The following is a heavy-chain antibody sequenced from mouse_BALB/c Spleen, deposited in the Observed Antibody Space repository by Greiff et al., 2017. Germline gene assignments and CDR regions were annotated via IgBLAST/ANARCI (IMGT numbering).Heavy chain of an antibody. Sequence: QVQLQQSGAELVRPGTSVKVSCKASGYAFTNYLIEWVKQRPGQGLEWIGVINPGSGGTNYNEKFKGKATLTADKSSSTAYMQLSSLTSDDSAVYFCATTFITTVVATGDWYFDVWGAGTTVTVSS. CDR1: GYAFTNYL. CDR2: INPGSGGT. V-gene: IGHV1-54*01. D-gene: IGHD1-1*01. J-gene: IGHJ1*01. CDR3: ATTFITTVVATGDWYFDV.